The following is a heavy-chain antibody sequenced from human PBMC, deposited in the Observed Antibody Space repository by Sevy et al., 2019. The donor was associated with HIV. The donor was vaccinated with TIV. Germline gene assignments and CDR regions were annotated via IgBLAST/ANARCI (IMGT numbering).Heavy chain of an antibody. Sequence: SETLSLTCTVSGGSLNTYGWSWIRQPPGKGLEWIGYAYYNGGTNYNPSLKSRLTILVGTSERQFSLQLSSVTPADTAVYYCGGDNWGSIDYWGQRVLVTVSS. CDR1: GGSLNTYG. D-gene: IGHD7-27*01. CDR3: GGDNWGSIDY. CDR2: AYYNGGT. J-gene: IGHJ4*02. V-gene: IGHV4-59*01.